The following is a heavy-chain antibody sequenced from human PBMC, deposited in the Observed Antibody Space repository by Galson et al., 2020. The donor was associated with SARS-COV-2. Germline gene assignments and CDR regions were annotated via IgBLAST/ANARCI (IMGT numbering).Heavy chain of an antibody. J-gene: IGHJ4*02. CDR3: AKGRHQWEPRSPFDY. CDR1: GFTFDDYA. Sequence: GESLKISCAASGFTFDDYAMNWVRQAPGRGLEWVSLISWDGGTTYYADSVKGRFTISRDNSKNSLYLQMNSLRGDDTALYYCAKGRHQWEPRSPFDYWGQGTLVTVSS. CDR2: ISWDGGTT. D-gene: IGHD1-26*01. V-gene: IGHV3-43D*04.